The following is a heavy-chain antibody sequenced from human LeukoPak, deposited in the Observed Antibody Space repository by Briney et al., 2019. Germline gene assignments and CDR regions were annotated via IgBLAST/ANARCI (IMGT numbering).Heavy chain of an antibody. V-gene: IGHV3-53*01. D-gene: IGHD2/OR15-2a*01. J-gene: IGHJ2*01. CDR1: EFTVNYTY. CDR2: IQSDGST. CDR3: ARGIFQRHWYFDL. Sequence: GGSLRLSCMVSEFTVNYTYMSWVRQAPGRGLEWVSIIQSDGSTYQADSAKGRFSISGDNSRTTIFLHMKSLRAEDTAIYYCARGIFQRHWYFDLWGRGTLVTVSS.